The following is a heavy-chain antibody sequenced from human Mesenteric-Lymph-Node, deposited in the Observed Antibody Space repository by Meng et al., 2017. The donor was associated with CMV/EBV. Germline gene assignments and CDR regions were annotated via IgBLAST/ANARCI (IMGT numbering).Heavy chain of an antibody. CDR3: AREPRYSGSYYFDY. CDR1: GFRFDDYG. J-gene: IGHJ4*02. D-gene: IGHD5-12*01. V-gene: IGHV3-9*01. CDR2: ISWNSYSI. Sequence: SLKISCEASGFRFDDYGMHWVRQAPGKGLEWVSGISWNSYSIGYADSVKGRFTISRDNAKNSLHLQMNSLRAEDTAFYYCAREPRYSGSYYFDYWGQGTLVTVSS.